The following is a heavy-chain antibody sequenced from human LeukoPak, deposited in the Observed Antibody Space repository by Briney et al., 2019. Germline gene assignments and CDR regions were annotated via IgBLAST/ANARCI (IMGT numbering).Heavy chain of an antibody. Sequence: SETLSLTCTVSGGSISSYYWSWIRQPAGKGLEWIGRIYTSGSTNYNPSLKSRVTMSVDTSKNQFSLKLSSVTAADTAVYYCARSPGGDSSGYYYYFDYWGQGTLVTVSS. V-gene: IGHV4-4*07. J-gene: IGHJ4*02. CDR2: IYTSGST. CDR1: GGSISSYY. CDR3: ARSPGGDSSGYYYYFDY. D-gene: IGHD3-22*01.